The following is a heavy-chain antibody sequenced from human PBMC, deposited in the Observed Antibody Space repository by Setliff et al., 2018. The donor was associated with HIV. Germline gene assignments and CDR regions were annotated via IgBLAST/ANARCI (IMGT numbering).Heavy chain of an antibody. V-gene: IGHV1-18*04. CDR1: GYTFNSYT. J-gene: IGHJ3*02. Sequence: ASVKVSCKASGYTFNSYTISWLRQAPGQGLEWMGWISPYNGNTDYAQEMQGRLTMTTDTSTSTAYMDLESLTSDDTAVYYCARAPPPLRYFDWVPLDAFDIWGQGTMVTVSS. CDR2: ISPYNGNT. D-gene: IGHD3-9*01. CDR3: ARAPPPLRYFDWVPLDAFDI.